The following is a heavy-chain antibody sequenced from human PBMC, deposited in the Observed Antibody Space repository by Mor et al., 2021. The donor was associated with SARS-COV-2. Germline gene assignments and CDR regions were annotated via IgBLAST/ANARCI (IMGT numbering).Heavy chain of an antibody. J-gene: IGHJ5*02. D-gene: IGHD6-19*01. Sequence: GSFLYGGSTNYNPSLKSRVTISVDTSKNQFSLKLSSVTAADTAVYYCAREVAGNEGPEWFDPWGQGTLVT. V-gene: IGHV4-59*01. CDR3: AREVAGNEGPEWFDP. CDR2: FLYGGST.